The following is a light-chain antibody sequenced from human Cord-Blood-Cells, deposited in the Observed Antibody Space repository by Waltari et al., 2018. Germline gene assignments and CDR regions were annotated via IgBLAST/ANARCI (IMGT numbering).Light chain of an antibody. Sequence: DIQMTQSPSSLSASVGDRVTITFQASQDISNYLNWYQQKPGKAPKFLIYDASNLETGVPSRFSGSGSGTDFTFTISSLQPEDIATYYCQQYDNLPMYTFGQGTKLEIK. J-gene: IGKJ2*01. V-gene: IGKV1-33*01. CDR1: QDISNY. CDR2: DAS. CDR3: QQYDNLPMYT.